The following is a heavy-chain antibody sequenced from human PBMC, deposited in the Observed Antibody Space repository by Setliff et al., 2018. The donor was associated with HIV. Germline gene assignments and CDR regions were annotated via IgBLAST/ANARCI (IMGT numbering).Heavy chain of an antibody. D-gene: IGHD3-10*01. Sequence: PPETLSLTCTVSGGSISSYYWSWIRQPPGKGLEWLGHIYSSGSTNYNPSLKSRVTISVDTSKNQFSLKLYSVTAADTAVYYCARAYFGSGIYYWGQGTLVTVSS. CDR2: IYSSGST. V-gene: IGHV4-4*09. J-gene: IGHJ4*02. CDR3: ARAYFGSGIYY. CDR1: GGSISSYY.